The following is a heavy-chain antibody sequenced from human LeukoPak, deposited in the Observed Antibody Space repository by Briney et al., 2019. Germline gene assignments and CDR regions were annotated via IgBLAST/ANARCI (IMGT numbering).Heavy chain of an antibody. CDR1: GFTFDDYA. CDR3: AKEGVLGECLDY. Sequence: GGSLRLSCAASGFTFDDYAMHWVRQAPGKGLEWVSGISWNSGSIGYADSVKGRFTISRDNAKNPLYLQMNSLRAEDTALYYCAKEGVLGECLDYWGQGTLVTVSS. J-gene: IGHJ4*02. CDR2: ISWNSGSI. V-gene: IGHV3-9*01. D-gene: IGHD3-10*01.